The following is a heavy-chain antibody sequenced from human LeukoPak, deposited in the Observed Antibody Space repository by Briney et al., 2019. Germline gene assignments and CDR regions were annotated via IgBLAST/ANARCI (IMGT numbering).Heavy chain of an antibody. Sequence: PGGSLRLSCAASGFTFSSHGMNWVRQAPGKGLEWVSGISPNGVITYYADSVKGRFTISRDNAKNSLYLQMNSLRAEDTAVYYCAKLGITMIGGVWGKGTTVTISS. CDR2: ISPNGVIT. D-gene: IGHD3-10*02. V-gene: IGHV3-23*01. CDR1: GFTFSSHG. CDR3: AKLGITMIGGV. J-gene: IGHJ6*04.